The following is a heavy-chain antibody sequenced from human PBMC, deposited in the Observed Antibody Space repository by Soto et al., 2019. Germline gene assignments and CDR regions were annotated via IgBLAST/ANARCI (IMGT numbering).Heavy chain of an antibody. CDR3: AGRLQDTVMETNWFDP. CDR2: IYPGDSDT. V-gene: IGHV5-51*01. CDR1: GYSFTSYW. D-gene: IGHD5-18*01. Sequence: RGESLKISCKGSGYSFTSYWIGWVRQMPGKGLEWMGIIYPGDSDTRYSPSFQGQVTISADKSISTAYLQWSSLKASDTAMYYCAGRLQDTVMETNWFDPWGQGTLVTVSS. J-gene: IGHJ5*02.